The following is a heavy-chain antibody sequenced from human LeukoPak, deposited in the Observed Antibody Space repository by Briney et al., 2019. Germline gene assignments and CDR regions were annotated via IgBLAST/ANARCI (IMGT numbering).Heavy chain of an antibody. J-gene: IGHJ4*02. Sequence: ASVKVSCKASGGTFSSYAISWVRQAPGQGLEWMGGIIPNSGGTNYAQKFQGRVTMTRDTSISTAYMELSRLRSDDTAVYYCAREVDYYDSSGYDYWGQGTLVTVSS. CDR2: IIPNSGGT. D-gene: IGHD3-22*01. V-gene: IGHV1-2*02. CDR3: AREVDYYDSSGYDY. CDR1: GGTFSSYA.